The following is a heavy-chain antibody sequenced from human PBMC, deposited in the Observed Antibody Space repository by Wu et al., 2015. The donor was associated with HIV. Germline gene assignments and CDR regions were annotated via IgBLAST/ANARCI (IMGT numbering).Heavy chain of an antibody. CDR3: VKKNGYSGYYPFDL. V-gene: IGHV1-8*01. CDR1: GYTFTSYD. J-gene: IGHJ4*02. D-gene: IGHD5-12*01. Sequence: QVHLVQSGAEVKKPGGSVKVSCKASGYTFTSYDINWVRQATGQGLEWMGWMNPNSGNTGYAQKFQGRVTMTRDTSISTAYMELKSLTSDDTAIYYCVKKNGYSGYYPFDLWGQGTLVTVSS. CDR2: MNPNSGNT.